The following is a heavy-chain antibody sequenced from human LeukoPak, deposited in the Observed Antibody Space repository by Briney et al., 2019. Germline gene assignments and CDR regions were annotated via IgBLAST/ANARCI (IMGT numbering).Heavy chain of an antibody. J-gene: IGHJ5*02. CDR1: GYSFTSYR. V-gene: IGHV5-51*01. CDR2: IYPGDSDT. CDR3: ARVIDYGGYNWFDP. D-gene: IGHD4/OR15-4a*01. Sequence: LGESLKISCQGSGYSFTSYRIGWVRQLPGKGLEWMGIIYPGDSDTRYSPSFQGQVTISADKSISTAYLQWSSLKASDTAMYYCARVIDYGGYNWFDPWGQGTLVTVSS.